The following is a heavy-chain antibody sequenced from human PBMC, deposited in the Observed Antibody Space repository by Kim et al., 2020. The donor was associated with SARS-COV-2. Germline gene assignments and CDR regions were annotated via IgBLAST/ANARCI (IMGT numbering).Heavy chain of an antibody. D-gene: IGHD2-2*01. CDR2: ISAYNGNT. CDR1: GYTFTSYG. Sequence: ASVKVSCKASGYTFTSYGISWVRQAPGQGLEWMGWISAYNGNTNYAQKLQGRVTMTTDTSTSTAYMELRSLRSDDTAVYYCARDFRSGAHQLQTYYYYGMDVWGQGTTVTVSS. J-gene: IGHJ6*02. V-gene: IGHV1-18*04. CDR3: ARDFRSGAHQLQTYYYYGMDV.